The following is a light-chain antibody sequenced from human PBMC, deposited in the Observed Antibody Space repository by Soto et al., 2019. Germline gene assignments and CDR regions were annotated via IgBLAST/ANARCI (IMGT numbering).Light chain of an antibody. CDR3: QQYDNLPIT. CDR1: QDISDF. J-gene: IGKJ5*01. Sequence: DIQMTQSPSSLFASVGDRVTITCQASQDISDFLNWYQQKPGKAPKVLIYDASNLETGVPSRFSGSGTGTHFTFTISSLQPEDSGTYYCQQYDNLPITFGQGTRLEIK. V-gene: IGKV1-33*01. CDR2: DAS.